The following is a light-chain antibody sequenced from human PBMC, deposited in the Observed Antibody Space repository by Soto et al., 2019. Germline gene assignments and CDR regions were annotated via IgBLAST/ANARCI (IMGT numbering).Light chain of an antibody. J-gene: IGKJ1*01. CDR1: QSVSSS. CDR3: QQYGSSSWT. CDR2: GAS. V-gene: IGKV3-20*01. Sequence: EIVLTQSPGTLSLSPGERATLSCRASQSVSSSLAWYQQKPGQAPRLLIYGASSRATGIPDRFSGSGSGTDFTLAISRLEPEDFAVYYCQQYGSSSWTFGQGTKVDIK.